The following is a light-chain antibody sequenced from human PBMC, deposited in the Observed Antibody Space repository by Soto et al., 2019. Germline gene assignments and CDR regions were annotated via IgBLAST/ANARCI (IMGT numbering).Light chain of an antibody. J-gene: IGKJ4*01. V-gene: IGKV3-11*01. Sequence: EIVLTQSRATLSLSPGERATLSCRASQSVSSYLAWYQQKPGQAPRLLIYDASNRATGIPARFSGSGSGTDFTLTIRGLEPEDFAVYYCQQRSNWPRLTFGGGTKVEIK. CDR1: QSVSSY. CDR3: QQRSNWPRLT. CDR2: DAS.